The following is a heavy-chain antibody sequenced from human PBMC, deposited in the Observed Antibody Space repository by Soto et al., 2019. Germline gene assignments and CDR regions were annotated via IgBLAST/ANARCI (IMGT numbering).Heavy chain of an antibody. CDR2: ISGSGIST. CDR3: AKEPVGPDWYFDL. Sequence: DVQLLESGGGLVQPGGSLRLSCAASGFTFRSYATSWVRQAPGKGLEWVSGISGSGISTHYADSVKGRFTVSRDNSKNTLYLQMNSLRAEDTAVYNCAKEPVGPDWYFDLWGRGTLVTVS. CDR1: GFTFRSYA. V-gene: IGHV3-23*01. J-gene: IGHJ2*01.